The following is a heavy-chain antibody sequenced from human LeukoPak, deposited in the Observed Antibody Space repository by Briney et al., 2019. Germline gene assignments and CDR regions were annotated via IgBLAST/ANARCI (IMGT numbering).Heavy chain of an antibody. V-gene: IGHV4-61*02. CDR1: GGSISSGSYY. Sequence: SETLSLTCTVSGGSISSGSYYWGWIRQPAGKGLEWIGRIYTSGSTNYNPSLKSRVTISVDTSKNQFSLKLSSVTAADTAVYYCAREVGYCSSTSCYNSDYYYYYMDVWGKGTTVTVSS. J-gene: IGHJ6*03. CDR2: IYTSGST. D-gene: IGHD2-2*01. CDR3: AREVGYCSSTSCYNSDYYYYYMDV.